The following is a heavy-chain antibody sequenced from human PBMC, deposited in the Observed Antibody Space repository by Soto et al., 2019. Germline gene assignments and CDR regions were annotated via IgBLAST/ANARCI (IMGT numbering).Heavy chain of an antibody. J-gene: IGHJ1*01. D-gene: IGHD4-17*01. CDR1: GFTFSSYA. V-gene: IGHV3-23*01. CDR2: ISGSGGST. CDR3: AKAFDHFYGDYPLGNFLH. Sequence: GGSLRLSCVASGFTFSSYAMSWVRQAPGKGLEWVSAISGSGGSTYYADSVKGRFTISRDNSKNTLYLQMNSLRAEDTAVYYCAKAFDHFYGDYPLGNFLHWGQGTLVTVSS.